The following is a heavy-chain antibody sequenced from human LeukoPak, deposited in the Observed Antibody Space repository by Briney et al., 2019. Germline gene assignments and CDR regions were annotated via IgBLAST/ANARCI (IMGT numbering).Heavy chain of an antibody. V-gene: IGHV4-34*01. J-gene: IGHJ4*02. Sequence: SETLSLTCAVYGGSFSGYYWSWIRQPPGKGLEWIGEINHSGSTNYNPSLKSRVTISVDTSKNQFSLKLSSVTAADTAVYYCARRTYYYGSGIYYPGPFDYWGQGTLVTVSS. CDR1: GGSFSGYY. CDR3: ARRTYYYGSGIYYPGPFDY. D-gene: IGHD3-10*01. CDR2: INHSGST.